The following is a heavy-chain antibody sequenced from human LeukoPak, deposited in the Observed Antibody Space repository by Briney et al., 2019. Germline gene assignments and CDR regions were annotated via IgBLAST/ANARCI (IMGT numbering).Heavy chain of an antibody. CDR1: GFTFSSYS. Sequence: GGSLRLSCAASGFTFSSYSMNWVRQAPGKGLEWFSSISSSSIYIYYADSVKGRFTISRDNAKNSLYLQMNSLRAEDTAVYYCARADNHDILTGYSDYWGQGTLVTVSS. CDR3: ARADNHDILTGYSDY. CDR2: ISSSSIYI. D-gene: IGHD3-9*01. J-gene: IGHJ4*02. V-gene: IGHV3-21*01.